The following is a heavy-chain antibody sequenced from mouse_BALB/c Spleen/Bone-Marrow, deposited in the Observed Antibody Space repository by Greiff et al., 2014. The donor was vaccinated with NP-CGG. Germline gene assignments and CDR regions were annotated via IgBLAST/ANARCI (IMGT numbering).Heavy chain of an antibody. J-gene: IGHJ4*01. CDR3: ARAMIYYYAMDY. D-gene: IGHD2-4*01. CDR2: INPYNDGT. CDR1: GYLFTSFI. V-gene: IGHV1-14*01. Sequence: VHVKQSGPELVKPGASVKMSCKASGYLFTSFILHWVKMRPGQGLEWIGYINPYNDGTKYNEKFKGKAILTSDKSSSSANMELSSLTSEDSAVYYCARAMIYYYAMDYWGQGTSVTVSS.